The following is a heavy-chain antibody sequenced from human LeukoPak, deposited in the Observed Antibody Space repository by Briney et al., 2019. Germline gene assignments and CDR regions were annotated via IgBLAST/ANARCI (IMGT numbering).Heavy chain of an antibody. CDR2: IYSGGST. Sequence: GGSLRLSCAASGFTVSSNSMSWVRQAPGKGLEWVSVIYSGGSTYYADSVKGRFTISRDNSKNTLYLQMNSLRAEDTAVYYCARGALYDSEAFDIWGQGTMVTVSS. D-gene: IGHD3-22*01. CDR1: GFTVSSNS. CDR3: ARGALYDSEAFDI. V-gene: IGHV3-66*01. J-gene: IGHJ3*02.